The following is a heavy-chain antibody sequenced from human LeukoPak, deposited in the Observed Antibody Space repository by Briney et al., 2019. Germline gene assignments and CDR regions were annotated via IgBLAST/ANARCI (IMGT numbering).Heavy chain of an antibody. J-gene: IGHJ5*02. Sequence: ASVKVSCKASGYTFTGYYMHWVRQAPGQGLERMGWINPNSGGTNYAQKFQGRVTMTRDTSISTAYMELSRLRSDDTAVYYCARDLGCSSTSCYSIDPWGQGTLVTVSS. V-gene: IGHV1-2*02. D-gene: IGHD2-2*01. CDR3: ARDLGCSSTSCYSIDP. CDR2: INPNSGGT. CDR1: GYTFTGYY.